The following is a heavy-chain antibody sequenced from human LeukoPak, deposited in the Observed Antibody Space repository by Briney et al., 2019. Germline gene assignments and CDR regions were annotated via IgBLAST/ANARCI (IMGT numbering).Heavy chain of an antibody. D-gene: IGHD1-26*01. CDR2: ISGDGGST. CDR3: GGATGGY. Sequence: GGSLRLSCAASGFTFDDYAMHWVRQAPGKGLEWVSLISGDGGSTYYADSVKGRFTISRDNSKNSLYLQMNSLRTEDTALYYCGGATGGYWGQGTLVTVSS. V-gene: IGHV3-43*02. J-gene: IGHJ4*02. CDR1: GFTFDDYA.